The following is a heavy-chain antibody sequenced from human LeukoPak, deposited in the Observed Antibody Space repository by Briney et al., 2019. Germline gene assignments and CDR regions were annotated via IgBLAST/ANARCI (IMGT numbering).Heavy chain of an antibody. D-gene: IGHD3-22*01. CDR1: GGSISSYY. V-gene: IGHV4-59*12. J-gene: IGHJ4*02. CDR2: IYYSGST. Sequence: SETLSLTCTVSGGSISSYYGSWIRQPPGKGLEGIGYIYYSGSTNYNPSLKSRVTISVDTSKNQFSLKLSSVSAADTAVYYCARERVVYYFDYWGQGTLVTVSS. CDR3: ARERVVYYFDY.